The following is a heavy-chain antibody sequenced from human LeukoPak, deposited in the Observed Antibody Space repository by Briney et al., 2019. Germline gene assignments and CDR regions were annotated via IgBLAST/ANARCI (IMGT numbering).Heavy chain of an antibody. V-gene: IGHV3-30*18. CDR3: AKSLGRYYGSSGYPTLYYFDY. J-gene: IGHJ4*02. CDR1: GFAVTRNY. Sequence: GGSLRLSCAASGFAVTRNYINWVRQAPGKGLEWVAVISYDGSNKYYADSVKGRFTISRDNAKNSLYLQMNSLRAEDTALYYCAKSLGRYYGSSGYPTLYYFDYWGQGTLVTVSS. CDR2: ISYDGSNK. D-gene: IGHD3-22*01.